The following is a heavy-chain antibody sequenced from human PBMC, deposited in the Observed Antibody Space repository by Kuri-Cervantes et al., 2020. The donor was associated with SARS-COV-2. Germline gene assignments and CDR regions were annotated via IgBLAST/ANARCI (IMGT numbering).Heavy chain of an antibody. V-gene: IGHV3-48*03. Sequence: GGSLRLSCAASGFTFSSYEMNWVRQAPGKGLEWVSYISSSCSTIYYADSVKGRFTISRDNAKNSLYLQMNSLRAEDTAVYYCARGVAARPRQLLDYWGQGTLVTVSS. D-gene: IGHD6-6*01. CDR2: ISSSCSTI. CDR3: ARGVAARPRQLLDY. CDR1: GFTFSSYE. J-gene: IGHJ4*02.